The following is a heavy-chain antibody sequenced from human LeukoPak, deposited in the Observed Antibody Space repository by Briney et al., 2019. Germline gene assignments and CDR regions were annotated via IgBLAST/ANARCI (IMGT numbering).Heavy chain of an antibody. CDR2: IYPGDSDT. V-gene: IGHV5-51*01. CDR1: GYSFTTYW. Sequence: GESLKISCKGSGYSFTTYWIGWVRQKPGKGLEWMGIIYPGDSDTRYSPSFQGQVTISADKSFSTAYLQWSSLKASDTAIYYCARLGGDTYYFGSASYPNWYFDLWGRGTLVTVSS. J-gene: IGHJ2*01. D-gene: IGHD3-10*01. CDR3: ARLGGDTYYFGSASYPNWYFDL.